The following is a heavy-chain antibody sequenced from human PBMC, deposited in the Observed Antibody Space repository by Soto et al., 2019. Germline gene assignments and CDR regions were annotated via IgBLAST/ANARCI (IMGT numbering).Heavy chain of an antibody. Sequence: ASVRVSCKASGYTFTSYGISWVRQAPGQGLEWMGWISAYNGNTNYAQKLQGRVTMTTDTSTSTAYMELRSLRSDDTAVYYCTCGRPPMVRGPHLDVWGKGTTVTVSS. CDR2: ISAYNGNT. J-gene: IGHJ6*04. CDR1: GYTFTSYG. D-gene: IGHD3-10*01. V-gene: IGHV1-18*01. CDR3: TCGRPPMVRGPHLDV.